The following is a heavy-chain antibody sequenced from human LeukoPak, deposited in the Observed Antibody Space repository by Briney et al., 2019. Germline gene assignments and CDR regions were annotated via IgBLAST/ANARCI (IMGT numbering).Heavy chain of an antibody. Sequence: GGSLRLSCAASGFTFSSYAMSWVRQAPGKGLEWVSVIYSGGSTYYADSVKGRFTISRDNSKNTLYLQMNSLRAEDTAVYYCARGDWIDYWGQGTMVTVSS. CDR3: ARGDWIDY. V-gene: IGHV3-66*01. D-gene: IGHD1-1*01. CDR1: GFTFSSYA. CDR2: IYSGGST. J-gene: IGHJ3*01.